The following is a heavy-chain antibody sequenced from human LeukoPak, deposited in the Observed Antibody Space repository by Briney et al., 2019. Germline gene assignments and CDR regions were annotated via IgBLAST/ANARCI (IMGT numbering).Heavy chain of an antibody. J-gene: IGHJ4*02. CDR1: GGSINSGGYY. V-gene: IGHV4-31*02. Sequence: SQTLSLTCSVSGGSINSGGYYWSWIRQHPGKGLELIGNIYYSGIADYNPSLKSRVTISVDTSNNQFSLNLTSVTVADTAVYYCARGPHYFDTTPYRQRFGYWGQGILVAVSS. CDR2: IYYSGIA. CDR3: ARGPHYFDTTPYRQRFGY. D-gene: IGHD3-22*01.